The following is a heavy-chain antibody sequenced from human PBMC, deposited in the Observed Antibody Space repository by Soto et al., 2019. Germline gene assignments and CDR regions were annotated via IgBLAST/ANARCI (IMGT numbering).Heavy chain of an antibody. J-gene: IGHJ4*02. D-gene: IGHD6-6*01. V-gene: IGHV3-74*01. CDR3: ARSLGSSRAFDY. CDR1: RFTFSSYW. CDR2: INSDGXXX. Sequence: PGGSLRLSCAASRFTFSSYWMHWVRQAPGKGLVWVSRINSDGXXXXYADSVKGRFTISRDSAKNTLYLQMNSLGAEDTAVYYCARSLGSSRAFDYWGQGTLVTVAS.